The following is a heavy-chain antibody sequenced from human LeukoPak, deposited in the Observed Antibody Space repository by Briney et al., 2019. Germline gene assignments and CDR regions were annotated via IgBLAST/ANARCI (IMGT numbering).Heavy chain of an antibody. CDR2: SNEDGSTT. D-gene: IGHD1-26*01. V-gene: IGHV3-74*01. CDR3: VRDLGGRSGH. J-gene: IGHJ4*02. CDR1: EFTFSSNW. Sequence: PGGSLRLSCAASEFTFSSNWMHWVRQAPGKGLVWVSRSNEDGSTTNYADSVKGRFTISRDNAKNTLYLQMNSLTAEDTAVYYCVRDLGGRSGHWGQGTLVTVSS.